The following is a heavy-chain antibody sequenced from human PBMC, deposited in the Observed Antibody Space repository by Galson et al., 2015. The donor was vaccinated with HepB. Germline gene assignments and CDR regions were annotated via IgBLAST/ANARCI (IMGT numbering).Heavy chain of an antibody. D-gene: IGHD6-19*01. CDR3: ARAPAGYISGWYYFDY. CDR2: IKPSGGST. CDR1: GYTFTSYY. Sequence: SVKVSCKASGYTFTSYYLHWVRQAPGQGLEWMGIIKPSGGSTTYTQRFQGRVTMTRDTSTNTVYMELSSLRSEDTAVYYCARAPAGYISGWYYFDYWGQGTLVTVSS. V-gene: IGHV1-46*01. J-gene: IGHJ4*02.